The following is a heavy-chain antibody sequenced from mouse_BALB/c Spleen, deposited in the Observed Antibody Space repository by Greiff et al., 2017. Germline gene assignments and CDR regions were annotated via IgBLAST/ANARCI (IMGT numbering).Heavy chain of an antibody. V-gene: IGHV1-18*01. J-gene: IGHJ4*01. CDR1: GYSFTGYT. Sequence: EVQLVESGPELVKPGASMKISCKASGYSFTGYTMNWVKQSHGKNLEWIGLINPYNGGTSYNQKFKGKATLTVDKSSSTAYMELLSLTSEDSAVYYCAPFITTVRDAMDYWGQGTSVTVSS. D-gene: IGHD1-1*01. CDR3: APFITTVRDAMDY. CDR2: INPYNGGT.